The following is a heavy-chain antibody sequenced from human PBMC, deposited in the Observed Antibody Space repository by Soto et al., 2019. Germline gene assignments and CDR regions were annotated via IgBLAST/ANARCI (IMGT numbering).Heavy chain of an antibody. CDR3: AKATPAAPFGYSGMDV. CDR2: ITGAGDKT. J-gene: IGHJ6*02. D-gene: IGHD6-25*01. CDR1: GLTFSRYA. V-gene: IGHV3-23*01. Sequence: XGSIRLSYAASGLTFSRYAIYWVRQAPGKGLEWVSAITGAGDKTFYADPVKGRFTISRDNSENTLYLQMKSLRAEDTAVYYCAKATPAAPFGYSGMDVWGQGTTVTVSS.